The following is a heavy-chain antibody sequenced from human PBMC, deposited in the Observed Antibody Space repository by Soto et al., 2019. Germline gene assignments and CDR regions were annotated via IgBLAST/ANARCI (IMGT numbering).Heavy chain of an antibody. D-gene: IGHD6-13*01. CDR2: ITSDGSST. CDR3: ASGGSSLNFDS. J-gene: IGHJ4*02. CDR1: GFTFRSYW. V-gene: IGHV3-74*01. Sequence: GGSLRLSCAASGFTFRSYWMQWVRQAPGKGLVWVSWITSDGSSTSYADSVKGRFTISRDNAKNTLLLQMNSLRAEDTAVYFCASGGSSLNFDSWGQGTLVTVSS.